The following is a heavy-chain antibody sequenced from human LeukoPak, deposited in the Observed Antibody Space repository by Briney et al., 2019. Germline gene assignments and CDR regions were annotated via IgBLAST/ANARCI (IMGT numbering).Heavy chain of an antibody. Sequence: GASVKVSCKASGGTFSSYAISWVRQAPGQGLEWMGRIIPILGIANYAQKFQGRVTITADKSTSTAYMELSSLRSEDTAVYYCAIPTYYYDSSGYSFDYWGQGTLVTVSS. CDR3: AIPTYYYDSSGYSFDY. J-gene: IGHJ4*02. D-gene: IGHD3-22*01. V-gene: IGHV1-69*04. CDR1: GGTFSSYA. CDR2: IIPILGIA.